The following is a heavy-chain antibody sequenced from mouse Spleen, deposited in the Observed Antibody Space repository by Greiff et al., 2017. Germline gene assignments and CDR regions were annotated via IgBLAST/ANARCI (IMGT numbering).Heavy chain of an antibody. CDR1: GYSFTDYN. Sequence: VQLKQSGPELVKPGASVKISCKASGYSFTDYNMNWVKQSNGKSLEWIGVINPNYGTTSYNQKFKGNATLTVDQSSSTAYMQLNSLTSEDSAVYYCARSGSTMITTDYFDYWGQGTTLTVSS. CDR2: INPNYGTT. J-gene: IGHJ2*01. D-gene: IGHD2-4*01. CDR3: ARSGSTMITTDYFDY. V-gene: IGHV1-39*01.